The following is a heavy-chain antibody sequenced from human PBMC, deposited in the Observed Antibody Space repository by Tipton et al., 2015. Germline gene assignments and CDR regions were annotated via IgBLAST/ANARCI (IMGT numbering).Heavy chain of an antibody. J-gene: IGHJ4*02. CDR3: ACQDYDSLTRDYQTVDY. V-gene: IGHV4-39*07. D-gene: IGHD3-9*01. CDR2: ISHSGNT. Sequence: TLSLTCTVSGGSISSSSYYWAWIRQPPGKGLEWIGSISHSGNTYYNPSLKSRVTMSRDTSKSQFSLKLTSVTAADTAVYYCACQDYDSLTRDYQTVDYWGQGTLVTVSS. CDR1: GGSISSSSYY.